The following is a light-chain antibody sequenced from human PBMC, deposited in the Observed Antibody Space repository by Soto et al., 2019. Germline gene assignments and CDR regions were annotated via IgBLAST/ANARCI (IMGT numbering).Light chain of an antibody. J-gene: IGKJ4*01. CDR3: QQFNNSPLT. V-gene: IGKV3-20*01. Sequence: EIVLTPSPGTLSLSPGERATLSCMASQSLRTNYIDWYQHKPGQTPRLLNHSASSRATGITDRFSGSGSGTDFTLTISRLEPEDFAVYYCQQFNNSPLTFGGGTKVAIK. CDR1: QSLRTNY. CDR2: SAS.